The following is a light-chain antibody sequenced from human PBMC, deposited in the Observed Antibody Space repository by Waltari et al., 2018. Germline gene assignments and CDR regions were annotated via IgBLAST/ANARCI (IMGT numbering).Light chain of an antibody. Sequence: QSALTRPASVSGSPGQWITISCTGSNSDVGTYNYVSWYQQHPGKAPKLMIYDVSKRPAGVSDRFSGSKAGNTASLTISGLQAEDEADYYCSSYTSSSTLVFGGGTKVTVL. CDR1: NSDVGTYNY. V-gene: IGLV2-14*01. CDR3: SSYTSSSTLV. CDR2: DVS. J-gene: IGLJ3*02.